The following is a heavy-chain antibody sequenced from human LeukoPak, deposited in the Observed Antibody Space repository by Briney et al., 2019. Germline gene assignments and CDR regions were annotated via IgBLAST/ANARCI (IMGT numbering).Heavy chain of an antibody. D-gene: IGHD2-8*01. V-gene: IGHV4-59*11. CDR2: ITYIGST. J-gene: IGHJ3*02. Sequence: SETLSLTCTVSDASISGHYLTWIRQPPGKGLEWIGYITYIGSTNYNPSLKSRLTISVDTSKNQFSLKLSSVTAADTAVYYCARDQISMNAFDMWGQGTMVTVSS. CDR3: ARDQISMNAFDM. CDR1: DASISGHY.